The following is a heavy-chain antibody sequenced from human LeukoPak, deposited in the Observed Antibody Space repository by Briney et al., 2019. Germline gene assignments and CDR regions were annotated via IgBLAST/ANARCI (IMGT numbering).Heavy chain of an antibody. D-gene: IGHD1-1*01. V-gene: IGHV3-9*01. CDR3: ARDWKADF. CDR1: GFTFDDYA. J-gene: IGHJ4*01. CDR2: ISWNSGSI. Sequence: GGSLRLSCAASGFTFDDYAMHWVRQAPGKGLEWVSGISWNSGSIGYADSVKGRFTISRDNAKNTLYLQMNSLRGEDTAIYYCARDWKADFWGHGTLVTVSS.